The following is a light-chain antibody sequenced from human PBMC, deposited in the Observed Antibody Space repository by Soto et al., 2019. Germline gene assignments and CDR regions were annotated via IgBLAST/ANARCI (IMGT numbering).Light chain of an antibody. CDR3: QVYNSWPPDL. CDR2: GAS. J-gene: IGKJ2*01. V-gene: IGKV3-15*01. Sequence: EIVITQSPATLFVSPGERATLSCTTSQSVSSDLAWYQQKPGQAPRLLIYGASTRAVGIPARFGGSGSGAEFSLTISSLLSEDFGVYYCQVYNSWPPDLFGQGTKVEIK. CDR1: QSVSSD.